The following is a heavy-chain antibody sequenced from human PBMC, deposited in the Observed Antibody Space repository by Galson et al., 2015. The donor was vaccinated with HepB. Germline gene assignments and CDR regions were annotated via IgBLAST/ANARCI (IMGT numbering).Heavy chain of an antibody. J-gene: IGHJ2*01. Sequence: QSGAEVKKPGESLRISCKGSGYSFTSYWISWVRQMPGKGLEWMGRIDPSDSYTNYSPSFQGHVTISADKSISTAYLQWSSLKASDTAMYYCASLDYSSGPLWYFDLWGRGTLVTVSS. CDR2: IDPSDSYT. D-gene: IGHD3-10*01. CDR3: ASLDYSSGPLWYFDL. V-gene: IGHV5-10-1*01. CDR1: GYSFTSYW.